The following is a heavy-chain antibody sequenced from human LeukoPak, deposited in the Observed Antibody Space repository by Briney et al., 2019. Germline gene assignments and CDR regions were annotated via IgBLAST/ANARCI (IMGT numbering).Heavy chain of an antibody. CDR1: GYTSTGYY. J-gene: IGHJ6*03. Sequence: ASVKVSCKASGYTSTGYYMHWVRQAPGQGLEWMGWINPNSGGTNYAQKFQGRVTMTRDTSISTAYMELSRLRSDDTAVYYCARCIAAAGTYYYYYMDVWGKGTTVTVSS. CDR2: INPNSGGT. CDR3: ARCIAAAGTYYYYYMDV. D-gene: IGHD6-13*01. V-gene: IGHV1-2*02.